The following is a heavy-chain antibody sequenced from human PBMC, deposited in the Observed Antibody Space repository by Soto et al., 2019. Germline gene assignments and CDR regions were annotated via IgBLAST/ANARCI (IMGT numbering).Heavy chain of an antibody. CDR1: GFTFSSYA. CDR2: ISGSGGST. V-gene: IGHV3-23*01. D-gene: IGHD2-8*01. Sequence: GGSLRLSCAASGFTFSSYAMSWVRQAPGKGLEWVSAISGSGGSTYYADSVKGRFTISRDNSKNTLYLQMNSLRAEDTAVYYCAKDRGRSIVLRGYGMDVWGQGTTVTVSS. J-gene: IGHJ6*02. CDR3: AKDRGRSIVLRGYGMDV.